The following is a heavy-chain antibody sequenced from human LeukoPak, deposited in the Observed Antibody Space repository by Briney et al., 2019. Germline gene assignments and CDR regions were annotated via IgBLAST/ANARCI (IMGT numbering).Heavy chain of an antibody. Sequence: LGGSLRLSCAASGFTFSSYWMNWARQALGKGLEWVASINHNGNVNYYVDSVKGRFTISRDNAKNSLYLQMSNLRAEDTAVYFCARGGGLDVWGQGATVTVSS. CDR2: INHNGNVN. V-gene: IGHV3-7*03. CDR3: ARGGGLDV. CDR1: GFTFSSYW. J-gene: IGHJ6*02. D-gene: IGHD3-16*01.